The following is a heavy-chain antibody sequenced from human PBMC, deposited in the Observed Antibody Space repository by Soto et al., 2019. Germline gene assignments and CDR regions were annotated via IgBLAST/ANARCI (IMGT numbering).Heavy chain of an antibody. CDR1: GFTFSSYA. CDR3: ASSFRVVTAPFDY. CDR2: ISYGGSNT. Sequence: QVQLVESGGGVVQPGRSLRLSCAASGFTFSSYAMHWVRQAPGKGLEWVTVISYGGSNTYYADSVKGRFTISRDNSKNTLYLKMNSLRPEDTAVYYCASSFRVVTAPFDYWGQGTLVTVSS. V-gene: IGHV3-30-3*01. D-gene: IGHD3-3*01. J-gene: IGHJ4*02.